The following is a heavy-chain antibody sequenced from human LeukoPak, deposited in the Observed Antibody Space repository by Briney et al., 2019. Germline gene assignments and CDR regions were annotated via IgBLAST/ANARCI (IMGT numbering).Heavy chain of an antibody. CDR3: ARVPSTLYSIGSSGPDY. J-gene: IGHJ4*02. V-gene: IGHV5-51*01. CDR1: GYSFTSYW. D-gene: IGHD3-16*01. CDR2: IYPGDSDT. Sequence: GESLKISCKGSGYSFTSYWIGWVRQMPGKGLEWMGIIYPGDSDTRYSPSFQGQVTISADKSISTAYLQWSSLKASDTAMYYCARVPSTLYSIGSSGPDYWGQGTLVTVSS.